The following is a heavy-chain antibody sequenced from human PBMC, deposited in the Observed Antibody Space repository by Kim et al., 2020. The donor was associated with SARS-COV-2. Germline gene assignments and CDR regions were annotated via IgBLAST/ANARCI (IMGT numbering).Heavy chain of an antibody. Sequence: SETLSLTCTVSGDSISSGGYYWSWIRQHPGQGLEWIGYISYSGITYYNPSLKSRVTISVDTSKNQFSLKLSSVTAADTAVYYCARVSTYYYNYWGQGSLVTVSS. V-gene: IGHV4-31*03. J-gene: IGHJ4*02. CDR3: ARVSTYYYNY. CDR2: ISYSGIT. CDR1: GDSISSGGYY. D-gene: IGHD3-22*01.